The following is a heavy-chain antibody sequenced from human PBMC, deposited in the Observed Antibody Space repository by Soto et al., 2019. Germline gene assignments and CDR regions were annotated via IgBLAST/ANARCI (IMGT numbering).Heavy chain of an antibody. D-gene: IGHD3-22*01. V-gene: IGHV4-34*01. J-gene: IGHJ4*02. CDR2: INHSGST. CDR3: AHEPNYYDSSGYYDY. CDR1: GGSFSGYY. Sequence: SETLSLTCAVYGGSFSGYYWSWIRQPPGKGLEWIGEINHSGSTNYNPSLKSRVTISVDTSKNQFSLKLSSVTAADTAVYYCAHEPNYYDSSGYYDYWGQGTLVTVSS.